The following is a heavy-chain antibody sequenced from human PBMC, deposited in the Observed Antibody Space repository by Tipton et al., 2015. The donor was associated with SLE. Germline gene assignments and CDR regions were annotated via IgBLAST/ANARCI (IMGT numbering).Heavy chain of an antibody. D-gene: IGHD6-19*01. CDR2: IDPSDSNA. V-gene: IGHV5-10-1*01. CDR3: AAGYTSGPFYFDY. CDR1: GYSFTSYW. J-gene: IGHJ4*02. Sequence: QLVQSGAEVKKPGESVRISCKGSGYSFTSYWISWVRQMPGKGLEWMGRIDPSDSNANYSTSFQGHVTISVDKSINTAYLQWSSLKASDTAMYYCAAGYTSGPFYFDYWGQGTLVTVSS.